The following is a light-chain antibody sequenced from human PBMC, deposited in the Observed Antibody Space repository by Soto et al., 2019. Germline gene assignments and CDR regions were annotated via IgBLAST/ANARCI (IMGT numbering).Light chain of an antibody. CDR2: EVS. Sequence: QPVLTQPASVSGSPGQSITISCTGTSSDVGGYNYVSWYQQHPGKAPNLMIYEVSNRPSGVSNRFSGSKSGNTASLTISGLQAEDEADYYCSSYTGSNTFVFGGGTKLTVL. V-gene: IGLV2-14*01. CDR1: SSDVGGYNY. J-gene: IGLJ2*01. CDR3: SSYTGSNTFV.